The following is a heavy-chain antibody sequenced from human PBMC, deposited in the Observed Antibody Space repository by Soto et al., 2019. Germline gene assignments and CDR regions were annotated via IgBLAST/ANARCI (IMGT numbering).Heavy chain of an antibody. J-gene: IGHJ4*02. CDR1: GFTVSSNY. Sequence: GGSLRLSCAASGFTVSSNYMSWVRQAPGKGLEWVSVIYGGGSTYYADSVKGRFTISRDNSKNTLYLQMNSLRAEDTAVYYCARGLYSGWHYFDYWGQGTLVTVSS. D-gene: IGHD5-12*01. CDR2: IYGGGST. CDR3: ARGLYSGWHYFDY. V-gene: IGHV3-66*01.